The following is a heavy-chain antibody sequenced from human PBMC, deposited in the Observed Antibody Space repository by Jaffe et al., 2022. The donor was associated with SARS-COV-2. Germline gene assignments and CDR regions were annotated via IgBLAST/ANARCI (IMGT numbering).Heavy chain of an antibody. CDR1: GVSISGSF. CDR2: IYYSGST. Sequence: QVQLQESGPGLVKPSETLSLTCAVSGVSISGSFWSWIRQPPGKGLEWIGYIYYSGSTDYNPSFKSRVTISVDTSKNQFSLKLNSVTAADTAVYFCASKRYNTSPGGYFDLWGRGTLVTVSS. D-gene: IGHD1-20*01. CDR3: ASKRYNTSPGGYFDL. J-gene: IGHJ2*01. V-gene: IGHV4-59*01.